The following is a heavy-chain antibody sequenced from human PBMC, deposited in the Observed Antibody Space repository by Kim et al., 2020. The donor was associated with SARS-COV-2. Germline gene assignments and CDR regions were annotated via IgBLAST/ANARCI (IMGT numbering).Heavy chain of an antibody. CDR3: ARAYYDILTYYFYGMDV. D-gene: IGHD3-9*01. Sequence: VKCRFSRSRDNSKNTLYLQMTSLSAEDTAVYYCARAYYDILTYYFYGMDVWGQGTTVTVSS. V-gene: IGHV3-53*01. J-gene: IGHJ6*02.